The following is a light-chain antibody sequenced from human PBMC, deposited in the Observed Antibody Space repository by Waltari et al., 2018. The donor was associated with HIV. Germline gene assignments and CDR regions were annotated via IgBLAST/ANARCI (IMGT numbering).Light chain of an antibody. CDR3: QRYNNWPPAWT. Sequence: EIVMTQSPATLSVSAGERVTLSCRASQSVNSNLAWYQQKPGQAPRLLIYGASTRAAGIPARFSGSGSGTEFTLTISSLQSEDVAVYYCQRYNNWPPAWTFGQGTKVEIK. CDR1: QSVNSN. CDR2: GAS. J-gene: IGKJ1*01. V-gene: IGKV3-15*01.